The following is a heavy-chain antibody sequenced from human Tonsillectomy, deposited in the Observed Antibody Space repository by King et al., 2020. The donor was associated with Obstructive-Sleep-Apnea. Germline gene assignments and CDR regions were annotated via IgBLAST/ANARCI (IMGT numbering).Heavy chain of an antibody. CDR1: GFTVSSNY. CDR2: IYSGGRT. Sequence: EVQLVESGGGLVQPGGSLRLSCVVSGFTVSSNYMNWVRQAPGKGLEWVSIIYSGGRTYNADSVKGRFTISRDNSKNTLYLQMNSLRAEDTAMYYCARDGSASHDYGDDGPYFFDYWGKGTLVTVSS. V-gene: IGHV3-66*01. CDR3: ARDGSASHDYGDDGPYFFDY. J-gene: IGHJ4*02. D-gene: IGHD4/OR15-4a*01.